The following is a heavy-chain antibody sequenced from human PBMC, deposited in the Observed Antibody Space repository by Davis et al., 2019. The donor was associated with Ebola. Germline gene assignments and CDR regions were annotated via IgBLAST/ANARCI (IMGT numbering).Heavy chain of an antibody. J-gene: IGHJ4*02. CDR2: ISSSSSTI. V-gene: IGHV3-48*01. CDR1: GFTFSSYS. Sequence: GESLKISCAASGFTFSSYSMNWVRQAPGKGLEWVSYISSSSSTIYYADSVKGRFTISRDNAKNSLYLQMNSLRAEDTAVYYCARIRQTYSYGSYYFDYWGQGTLVTVSS. D-gene: IGHD5-18*01. CDR3: ARIRQTYSYGSYYFDY.